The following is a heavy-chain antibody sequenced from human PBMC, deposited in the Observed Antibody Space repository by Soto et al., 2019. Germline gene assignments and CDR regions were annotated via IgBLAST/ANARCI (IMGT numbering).Heavy chain of an antibody. CDR3: ARAATGSYHSAY. D-gene: IGHD3-10*01. CDR1: GYAFTSYG. CDR2: IAPHSGRT. Sequence: QVQLVQSGPEVKNPGASVRVSCVTSGYAFTSYGVNWVRQAPGQGLEWMGWIAPHSGRTTYLPKFQGRVTMTADVSSNTAYIELRSLKSDDTGTYFCARAATGSYHSAYXGQGTXXTVSS. V-gene: IGHV1-18*04. J-gene: IGHJ4*02.